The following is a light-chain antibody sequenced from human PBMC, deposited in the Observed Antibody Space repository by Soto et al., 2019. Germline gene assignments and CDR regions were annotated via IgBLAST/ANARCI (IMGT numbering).Light chain of an antibody. CDR3: SSYAGSNKSV. V-gene: IGLV2-8*01. CDR1: SSDVGGYDY. J-gene: IGLJ1*01. Sequence: QSALTQPPSASGSPGQSVTISCTGTSSDVGGYDYVSWYQQYPGKAPKLIIYDVTKRPSGVPDRFSGSKSGNTASLTVSGLQAQDEADYYCSSYAGSNKSVFGTGTKVTVL. CDR2: DVT.